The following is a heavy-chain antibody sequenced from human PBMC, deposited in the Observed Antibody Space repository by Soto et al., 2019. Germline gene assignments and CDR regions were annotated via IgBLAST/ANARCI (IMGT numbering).Heavy chain of an antibody. V-gene: IGHV4-39*01. CDR1: GGSISSSSYY. J-gene: IGHJ6*02. CDR2: IYYSGST. D-gene: IGHD6-13*01. CDR3: ARRVGSSWYPGYYYYYGMDV. Sequence: QLQLQESGPGLVKPSETLSLTCTVSGGSISSSSYYWGWIRQPPGKGLEWIGSIYYSGSTYYNPSLKSRVTISVDTSKNQFSLKLSSVTAADTAVYYCARRVGSSWYPGYYYYYGMDVWGQGTTVTVSS.